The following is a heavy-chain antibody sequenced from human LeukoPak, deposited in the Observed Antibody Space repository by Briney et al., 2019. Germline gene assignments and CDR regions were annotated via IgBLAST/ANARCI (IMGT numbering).Heavy chain of an antibody. V-gene: IGHV5-51*01. Sequence: GESLKISCKASRYTFTNYWIGWVRQMPGKGLEWMGIMYPGDSDTRYSPSFQGQVTISADKSISTAYLQWSSLKASDTAMYYCAASTYGSGSYVGFDSWGQGTLVTVSS. J-gene: IGHJ4*02. CDR1: RYTFTNYW. CDR3: AASTYGSGSYVGFDS. CDR2: MYPGDSDT. D-gene: IGHD3-10*01.